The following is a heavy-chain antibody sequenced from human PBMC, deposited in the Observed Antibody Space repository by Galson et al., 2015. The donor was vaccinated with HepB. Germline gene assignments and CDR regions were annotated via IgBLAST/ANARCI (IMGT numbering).Heavy chain of an antibody. CDR1: GFTFIGDY. D-gene: IGHD2-15*01. CDR3: ARGAVVEVVGGTQNNWFDP. J-gene: IGHJ5*02. CDR2: INPNNGGT. V-gene: IGHV1-2*04. Sequence: SVKVSCKASGFTFIGDYMHWVRQAPGQGLEWMGWINPNNGGTNYAQKFQGWVTMTRDTSINTAYMELRSLRSDDTAVYYCARGAVVEVVGGTQNNWFDPWGQGTLVTVSS.